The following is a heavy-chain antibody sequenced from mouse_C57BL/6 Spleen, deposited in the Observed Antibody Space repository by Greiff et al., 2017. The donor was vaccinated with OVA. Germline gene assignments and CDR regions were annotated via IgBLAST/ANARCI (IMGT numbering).Heavy chain of an antibody. CDR1: GYTFTSYW. CDR3: ARGITGTFAY. J-gene: IGHJ3*01. Sequence: QVQLQQPGAELVKPGASVKLSCKASGYTFTSYWMQWVKQRPGQGLEWIGAIDPSDSYTNYNQKFKGKATLTVDTSSSTAYMQLSSLTSEDSAVYYCARGITGTFAYWGQGTLVTVSA. D-gene: IGHD4-1*01. V-gene: IGHV1-50*01. CDR2: IDPSDSYT.